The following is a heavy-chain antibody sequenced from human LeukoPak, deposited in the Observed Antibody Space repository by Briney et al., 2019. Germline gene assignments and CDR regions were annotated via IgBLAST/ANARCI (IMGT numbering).Heavy chain of an antibody. CDR2: IKQDGSEK. V-gene: IGHV3-7*01. D-gene: IGHD3-3*02. Sequence: GGSLRLSCAASGFTFSSYWMSWVRQAPGKGLEWVANIKQDGSEKYYVDSVKGRFTISRDNAKNSLYLQMNSLRAEDTAVYYCARGRRSGISAFDIWGQGTMVTVSS. CDR3: ARGRRSGISAFDI. J-gene: IGHJ3*02. CDR1: GFTFSSYW.